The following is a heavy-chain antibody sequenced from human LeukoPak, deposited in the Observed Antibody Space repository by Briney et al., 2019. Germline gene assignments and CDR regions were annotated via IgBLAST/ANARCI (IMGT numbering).Heavy chain of an antibody. CDR2: VNHSGYT. D-gene: IGHD4-17*01. V-gene: IGHV4-34*01. CDR3: ARQLYGSDH. Sequence: SETLSLTCGVSGVSFSTYYWSWIRQSPEKGLEWIGEVNHSGYTNYNPSPKSRVTISVDTSKNQFSLKLSSVTAADTAVYYCARQLYGSDHWGQGTLVTVSS. J-gene: IGHJ4*02. CDR1: GVSFSTYY.